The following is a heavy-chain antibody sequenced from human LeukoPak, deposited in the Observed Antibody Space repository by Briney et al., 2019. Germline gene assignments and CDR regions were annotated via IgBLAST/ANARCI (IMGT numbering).Heavy chain of an antibody. CDR3: ARDSIYADPSDYYYDY. J-gene: IGHJ4*02. CDR1: GFTFSSYA. V-gene: IGHV3-21*01. D-gene: IGHD3-22*01. CDR2: ISGTSTTI. Sequence: GGSLRLSCAASGFTFSSYAMHWVRQAPGKGPEWVAFISGTSTTIFYADAVKGRFTISRDNAKNSLYLQMNSLRAEDTAVYYCARDSIYADPSDYYYDYWGRGTLVTVSS.